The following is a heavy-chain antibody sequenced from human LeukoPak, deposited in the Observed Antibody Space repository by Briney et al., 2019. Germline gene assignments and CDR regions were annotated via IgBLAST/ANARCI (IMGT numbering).Heavy chain of an antibody. V-gene: IGHV1-2*02. CDR1: GYTFTGYY. CDR2: INPHSGGT. J-gene: IGHJ4*02. Sequence: ASVKVSCKASGYTFTGYYLHWVRQAAGQGLDWMGWINPHSGGTSYAQNFQGRLTMTRDTSISTAYMDLSRLRSDDTAFYYCARDSNYDGTGSYYNSDYWGQGTLVTVSS. CDR3: ARDSNYDGTGSYYNSDY. D-gene: IGHD3-10*01.